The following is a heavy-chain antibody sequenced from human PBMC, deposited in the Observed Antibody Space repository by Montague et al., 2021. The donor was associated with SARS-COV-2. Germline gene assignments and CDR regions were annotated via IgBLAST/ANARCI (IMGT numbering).Heavy chain of an antibody. V-gene: IGHV2-5*02. D-gene: IGHD7-27*01. CDR3: AHRRGRLGGDAFDI. Sequence: PALVKPTQTLTLTCTFSGFSLSTRGVGVGWIRQPPGKALECLALIYWDDDKRYSPSLRSRLTITKDTSKTQVVLTMTNMDPLDTATYYCAHRRGRLGGDAFDIWGQGTMVTVSS. J-gene: IGHJ3*02. CDR1: GFSLSTRGVG. CDR2: IYWDDDK.